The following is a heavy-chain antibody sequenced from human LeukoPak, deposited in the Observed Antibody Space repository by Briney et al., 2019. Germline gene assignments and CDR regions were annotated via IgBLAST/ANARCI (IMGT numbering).Heavy chain of an antibody. CDR1: GFTFSSYA. D-gene: IGHD2-2*01. V-gene: IGHV3-23*01. J-gene: IGHJ3*02. CDR2: ISGSGGST. Sequence: GGSLRLSCAASGFTFSSYAMSWVRQAPGKGLEWVSAISGSGGSTYYAESVKGRFTISRDNAKNSLYLQMNSLRAEDTAVYYCARVDSFLWGGEYCSSTSCYSSAFDIWGQGTMVTVSS. CDR3: ARVDSFLWGGEYCSSTSCYSSAFDI.